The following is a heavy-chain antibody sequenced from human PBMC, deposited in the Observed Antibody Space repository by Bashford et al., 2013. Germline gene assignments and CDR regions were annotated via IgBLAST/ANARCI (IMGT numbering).Heavy chain of an antibody. J-gene: IGHJ4*02. CDR2: IYYSGST. CDR1: GGSISSSSYY. Sequence: TLSLTCTVSGGSISSSSYYWAWIRQPPGKGLEWIGSIYYSGSTYYNPSLKSRVTISVDTSKNQFSLKLSSVTAADTAVYYCARHVAVAGGLTNWGQGTLVTVSS. V-gene: IGHV4-39*01. CDR3: ARHVAVAGGLTN. D-gene: IGHD6-19*01.